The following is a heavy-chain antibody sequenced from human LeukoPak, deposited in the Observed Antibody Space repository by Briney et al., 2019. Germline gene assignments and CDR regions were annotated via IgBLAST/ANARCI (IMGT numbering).Heavy chain of an antibody. D-gene: IGHD1-26*01. J-gene: IGHJ3*02. CDR1: GFTVSSNY. CDR3: ARVGREGSDAFDI. CDR2: IYSGGST. Sequence: PGGSLRLSCAASGFTVSSNYMSWVRQAPGKGLEWVSVIYSGGSTYYADSVKGRFTISRDNSKNTLYLQMNSLRAEDTAVYYCARVGREGSDAFDIWGQGTMVTVSS. V-gene: IGHV3-53*01.